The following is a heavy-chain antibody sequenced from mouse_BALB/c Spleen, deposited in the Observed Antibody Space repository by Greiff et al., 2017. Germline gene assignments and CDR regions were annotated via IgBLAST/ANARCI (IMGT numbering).Heavy chain of an antibody. J-gene: IGHJ4*01. D-gene: IGHD4-1*01. CDR1: GFTFSSYT. CDR2: ISNGGGST. CDR3: ARRLGRNYAMDY. Sequence: EVKLVESGGGLVQPGGSLKLSCAASGFTFSSYTMSWVRQTPEKRLEWVAYISNGGGSTYYPDTVKGRFTISRDNAKNTLYLQMSSLKSEDTAMYYCARRLGRNYAMDYWGQGTSVTVSS. V-gene: IGHV5-12-2*01.